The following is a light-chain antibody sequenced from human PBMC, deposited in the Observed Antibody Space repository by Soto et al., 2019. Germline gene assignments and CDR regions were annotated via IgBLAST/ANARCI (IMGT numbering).Light chain of an antibody. Sequence: DIVMTQSPLSLPVTPGEPASISCRSSQSLLHSNGYNYLDWYLQKPGQSPQLLIYLGSNRASGVTDRFSGSGSGTDFTLNISRVEAEDVGVYYCLQDHNYSWTFGQGTKVDIK. CDR3: LQDHNYSWT. CDR1: QSLLHSNGYNY. CDR2: LGS. J-gene: IGKJ1*01. V-gene: IGKV2-28*01.